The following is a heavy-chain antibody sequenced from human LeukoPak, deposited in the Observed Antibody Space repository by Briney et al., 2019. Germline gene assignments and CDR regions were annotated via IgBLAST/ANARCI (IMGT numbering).Heavy chain of an antibody. CDR1: GFTFSNYG. Sequence: HPGRSLRLSCAASGFTFSNYGMHWVRQAPGKGLEWVAVISYDGSNKYYADSVKGRFTISRDNSKNTVYLQMNSLRPKDTAVYYCAKDLRIEVPGNVDYWGQGTLVTVS. J-gene: IGHJ4*02. CDR3: AKDLRIEVPGNVDY. D-gene: IGHD6-19*01. V-gene: IGHV3-30*18. CDR2: ISYDGSNK.